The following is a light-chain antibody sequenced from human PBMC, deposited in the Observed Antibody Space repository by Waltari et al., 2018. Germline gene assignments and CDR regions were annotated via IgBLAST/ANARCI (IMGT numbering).Light chain of an antibody. J-gene: IGLJ2*01. CDR3: RAWDGSTSTVV. CDR1: KLGEKY. CDR2: EDD. Sequence: SYEVTQPPSVSVSPGQTASITCSGDKLGEKYVSWYQQKPGQSPVVVIYEDDDRPSGIPESYAGSNSGNRATLTISGTQAMDEADYYCRAWDGSTSTVVFGGGTKVTVL. V-gene: IGLV3-1*01.